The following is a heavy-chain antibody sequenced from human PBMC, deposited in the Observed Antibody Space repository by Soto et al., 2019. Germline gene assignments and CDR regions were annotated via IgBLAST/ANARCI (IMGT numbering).Heavy chain of an antibody. D-gene: IGHD6-13*01. CDR2: IYYSGST. CDR1: GGSISSYY. V-gene: IGHV4-59*08. J-gene: IGHJ5*02. Sequence: SETLSLTCTVSGGSISSYYWSWIRQPPGKGLEWIGYIYYSGSTNYNPSLKSRVTISVDTSKNQFSLKLSSVTAADTAVYYCARHIEGSSSWYRTYNWFDPWGQGTLVTVSS. CDR3: ARHIEGSSSWYRTYNWFDP.